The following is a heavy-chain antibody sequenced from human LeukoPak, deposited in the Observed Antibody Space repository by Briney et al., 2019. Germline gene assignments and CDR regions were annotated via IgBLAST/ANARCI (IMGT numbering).Heavy chain of an antibody. D-gene: IGHD1-1*01. CDR3: AKGQELDDGVFDS. CDR2: IRSNGDNT. CDR1: GFTFSSLA. V-gene: IGHV3-23*01. Sequence: PRGSRRLSCTASGFTFSSLAMTWVRQAPGKRLDWVSTIRSNGDNTYNADSVKGRFTISRDNSKNTLYLELNSLRVEDTATFYCAKGQELDDGVFDSWGQGTVVTVS. J-gene: IGHJ4*02.